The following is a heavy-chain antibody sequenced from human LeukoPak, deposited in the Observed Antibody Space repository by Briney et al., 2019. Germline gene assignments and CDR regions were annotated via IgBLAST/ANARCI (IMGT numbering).Heavy chain of an antibody. D-gene: IGHD2-15*01. Sequence: GGPLRLSCAASGFTFRNYLMNWVRQAPGKGLEWVSFISSTGGTIYYADSVKGRFTVSRDNGKNSLLLQMNSLRAEDTALYYCARGYSRAAFDIWGQGTMVAVSS. CDR3: ARGYSRAAFDI. CDR2: ISSTGGTI. V-gene: IGHV3-48*01. CDR1: GFTFRNYL. J-gene: IGHJ3*02.